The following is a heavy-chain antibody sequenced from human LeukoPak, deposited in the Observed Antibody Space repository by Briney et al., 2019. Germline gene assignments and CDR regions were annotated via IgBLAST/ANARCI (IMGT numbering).Heavy chain of an antibody. CDR2: IRSKAFGETA. Sequence: GGSLRLSCTVSGFTFGDYAINWVRQAPGKGLEWVGFIRSKAFGETAEYAASVKGRFTISRDDSKSIAYLQMNSLKTEDTAVYYCTRDRGSSTLGDYWGQGTLVSVSS. V-gene: IGHV3-49*04. J-gene: IGHJ4*02. CDR3: TRDRGSSTLGDY. CDR1: GFTFGDYA. D-gene: IGHD7-27*01.